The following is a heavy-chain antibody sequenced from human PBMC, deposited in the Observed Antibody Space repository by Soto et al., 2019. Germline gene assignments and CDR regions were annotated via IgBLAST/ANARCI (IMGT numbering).Heavy chain of an antibody. CDR3: ARWIDNGYFDY. V-gene: IGHV1-3*01. J-gene: IGHJ4*02. Sequence: QGQLVQSGAEVKKPGASVKVSCGTSGFSFTSYSFHWVRQAPAQGLQWMGWINAGRGKTKYSQQFQGRVTFTWDTYANPVYMELSRLTSEDTSVFYCARWIDNGYFDYWGQGTLVTVSA. D-gene: IGHD4-17*01. CDR2: INAGRGKT. CDR1: GFSFTSYS.